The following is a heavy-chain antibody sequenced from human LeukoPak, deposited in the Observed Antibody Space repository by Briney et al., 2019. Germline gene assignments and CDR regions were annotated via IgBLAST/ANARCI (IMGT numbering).Heavy chain of an antibody. CDR3: ATVGSGATVLDSFDY. CDR1: GGSISSYH. V-gene: IGHV3-21*06. D-gene: IGHD3/OR15-3a*01. Sequence: PSETLSLTCTVSGGSISSYHWSWIRQPPGKGLERVSIITSSGIHPYYGDSVRGRFTISRDNAKNLLYLQMNSLRVEDTAVYYCATVGSGATVLDSFDYWGQGTLVTVYS. J-gene: IGHJ4*02. CDR2: ITSSGIHP.